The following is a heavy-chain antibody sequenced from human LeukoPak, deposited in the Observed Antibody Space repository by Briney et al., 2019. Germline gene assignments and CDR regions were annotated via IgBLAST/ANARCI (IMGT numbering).Heavy chain of an antibody. V-gene: IGHV4-34*01. J-gene: IGHJ5*02. CDR2: INHSGST. Sequence: SETLSLTCAVYGGSFSGYYWSWIRQPPGKGLEWIGEINHSGSTNYNPSLKSRVTISVDTSKNQFSLKLSSVTAADTAVYYCARQSPRDNWFDPWGQGTLVTVSS. CDR3: ARQSPRDNWFDP. CDR1: GGSFSGYY.